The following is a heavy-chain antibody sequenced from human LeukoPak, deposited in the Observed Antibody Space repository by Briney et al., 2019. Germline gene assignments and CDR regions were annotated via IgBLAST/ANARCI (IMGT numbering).Heavy chain of an antibody. D-gene: IGHD5-12*01. Sequence: ASVKVSCKASGYTFTGYYMHWVRQAPGQGLEWMGWINPNSVGTNYAQKFQGRVTMTRDTSISTAYMELSRLRSDDTAVYYCARSRGYSYGPVAIVATTNYYFDYWGQGTLVTVSS. CDR3: ARSRGYSYGPVAIVATTNYYFDY. CDR2: INPNSVGT. J-gene: IGHJ4*02. V-gene: IGHV1-2*02. CDR1: GYTFTGYY.